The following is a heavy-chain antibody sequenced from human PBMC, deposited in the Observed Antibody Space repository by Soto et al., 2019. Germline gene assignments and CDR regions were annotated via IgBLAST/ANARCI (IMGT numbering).Heavy chain of an antibody. Sequence: EVQLVESGGDLVQPGGSLRLSCAASGFIFSDYTMTWVRQAPGRGLEFVSHISSSGDAIFYAESVKGRFTVSRDNAKNSLYRQMNSLRDDDTAVYFWARDHGGSTWFVGVYYFFGMDVWGQGTAVTVSS. V-gene: IGHV3-48*02. CDR1: GFIFSDYT. CDR2: ISSSGDAI. CDR3: ARDHGGSTWFVGVYYFFGMDV. D-gene: IGHD6-13*01. J-gene: IGHJ6*02.